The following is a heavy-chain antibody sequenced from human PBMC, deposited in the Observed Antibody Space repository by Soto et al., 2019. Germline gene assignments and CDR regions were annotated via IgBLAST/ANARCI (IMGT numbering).Heavy chain of an antibody. CDR2: ISGSGGST. D-gene: IGHD1-7*01. CDR3: AKAGTTSYYHYYMDV. Sequence: GGSLRLSCAASGFTFSSYAMSWVRQAPGKGLEWVSAISGSGGSTNYADSVKGRFTISRDKSKNTLYLQMNSLRAEDTAVYYGAKAGTTSYYHYYMDVWGKGTTVTVSS. CDR1: GFTFSSYA. J-gene: IGHJ6*03. V-gene: IGHV3-23*01.